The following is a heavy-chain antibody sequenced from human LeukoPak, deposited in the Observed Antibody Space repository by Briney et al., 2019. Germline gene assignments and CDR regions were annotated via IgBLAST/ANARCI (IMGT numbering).Heavy chain of an antibody. CDR2: ISWNSGSI. Sequence: GRSLRLSCAASGFTFDDYAMHWVRHAPGKGLEWVSGISWNSGSIGYADSVKGRFTISRDNAKNSLYLQMNSLRAEDTALYYCAKGGIAVAGPPGYWGQGTLVTVSS. V-gene: IGHV3-9*01. D-gene: IGHD6-19*01. CDR3: AKGGIAVAGPPGY. CDR1: GFTFDDYA. J-gene: IGHJ4*02.